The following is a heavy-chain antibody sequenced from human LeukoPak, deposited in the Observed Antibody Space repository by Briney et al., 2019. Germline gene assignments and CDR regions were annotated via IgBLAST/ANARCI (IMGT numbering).Heavy chain of an antibody. CDR3: AKDLDYYDSSGRSHNWFDP. CDR2: IRYDGSNK. V-gene: IGHV3-30*02. CDR1: GFTFSSYG. Sequence: PGGSLRLSCAASGFTFSSYGMHWVRQAPGKGLEWVAFIRYDGSNKYYADSVKGRFTISRDNSKNTLYLQMNSLRAEDTAVYYCAKDLDYYDSSGRSHNWFDPWGQGTLVTVSS. D-gene: IGHD3-22*01. J-gene: IGHJ5*02.